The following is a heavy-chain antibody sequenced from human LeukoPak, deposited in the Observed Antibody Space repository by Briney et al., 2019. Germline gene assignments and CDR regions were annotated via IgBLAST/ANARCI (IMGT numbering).Heavy chain of an antibody. J-gene: IGHJ4*02. CDR2: IYYSGST. D-gene: IGHD3-10*01. Sequence: PSETLSLTCTVSGGSISSYYWSWIRQPPGKGLEWIGYIYYSGSTNYNPSLKSRVTISVGTSKNQFSLKLSSVTAADTAVYYCARAKWFGELCYFDYWGQGTLVTVSS. CDR3: ARAKWFGELCYFDY. CDR1: GGSISSYY. V-gene: IGHV4-59*01.